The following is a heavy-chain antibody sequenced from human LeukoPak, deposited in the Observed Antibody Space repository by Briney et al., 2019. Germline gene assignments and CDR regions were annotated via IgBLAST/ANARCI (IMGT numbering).Heavy chain of an antibody. Sequence: GGSLRLSCAASGFTFSNYAMSWVRQAPGKGLEWVSGMSAGGVTYYPDSVKGRFTISRDNSKNTLYLQMNSLRAEDTAVYYCAKMLLDCGGDCYSLPFDYWGQGTLVTVSS. CDR1: GFTFSNYA. V-gene: IGHV3-23*01. CDR2: MSAGGVT. CDR3: AKMLLDCGGDCYSLPFDY. J-gene: IGHJ4*02. D-gene: IGHD2-21*02.